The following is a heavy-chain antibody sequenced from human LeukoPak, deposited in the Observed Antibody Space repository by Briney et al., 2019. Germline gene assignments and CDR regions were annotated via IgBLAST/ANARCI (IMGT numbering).Heavy chain of an antibody. D-gene: IGHD2-15*01. CDR3: ARTIVVVVAATNDAFDI. CDR1: GGTFSSYA. J-gene: IGHJ3*02. CDR2: IIPIFGTA. Sequence: SVKVSCKASGGTFSSYAISWVRQAPGQGLEWMGGIIPIFGTANYAQKFQGRVTITADESTSTDYMELSSLRSEDTAVYYCARTIVVVVAATNDAFDIWGQGTMVTVSS. V-gene: IGHV1-69*13.